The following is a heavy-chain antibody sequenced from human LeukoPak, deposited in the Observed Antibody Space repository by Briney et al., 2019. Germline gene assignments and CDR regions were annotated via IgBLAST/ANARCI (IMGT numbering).Heavy chain of an antibody. V-gene: IGHV1-8*03. CDR2: MNPNSGNT. Sequence: ASVKVSCKASGYTFTSYDINWVRQAPGQGLEWMGWMNPNSGNTGYAQEFQGRVTITSNTSISTAYMGLSSLRSEDTAVYYCARARVTTPYYYYYMDVWGKGTTVTVSS. CDR3: ARARVTTPYYYYYMDV. CDR1: GYTFTSYD. D-gene: IGHD4-17*01. J-gene: IGHJ6*03.